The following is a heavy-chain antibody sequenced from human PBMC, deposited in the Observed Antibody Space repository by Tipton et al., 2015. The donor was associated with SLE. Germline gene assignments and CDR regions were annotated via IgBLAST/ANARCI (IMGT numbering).Heavy chain of an antibody. CDR3: ARVVYSFSDAFDI. J-gene: IGHJ3*02. D-gene: IGHD6-13*01. CDR2: IYYGETT. CDR1: GDYISNYY. Sequence: LRLSCTVSGDYISNYYWSWLRLPPGKGLEWLGYIYYGETTLYNPSLKSRVTISVDPSKNQFSLRLTSLTAADTAVYYCARVVYSFSDAFDIWGQGTLVTVSS. V-gene: IGHV4-59*01.